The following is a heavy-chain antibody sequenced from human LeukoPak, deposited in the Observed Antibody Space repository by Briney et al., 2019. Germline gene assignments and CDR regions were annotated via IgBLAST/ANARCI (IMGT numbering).Heavy chain of an antibody. Sequence: PGRSLRLSCAASGFIFSSYGMHWVRQAPGKGLEWVAGISYDGSNKHFADSVKGRFTISRDNSKNTLYLQMNSLRAEDTAVYYCAKEMASDYYPSDYWGQGTPVTVSS. D-gene: IGHD3-22*01. CDR1: GFIFSSYG. CDR3: AKEMASDYYPSDY. CDR2: ISYDGSNK. J-gene: IGHJ4*02. V-gene: IGHV3-30*18.